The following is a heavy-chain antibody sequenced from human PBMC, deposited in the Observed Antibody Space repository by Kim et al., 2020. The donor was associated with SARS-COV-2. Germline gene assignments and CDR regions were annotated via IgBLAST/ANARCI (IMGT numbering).Heavy chain of an antibody. CDR2: IYHSGST. CDR1: GGSISSGGYS. D-gene: IGHD2-21*01. Sequence: SETLSLTCAVSGGSISSGGYSWSWIRQPPGKGLEWIGYIYHSGSTYYNPSLKSRVTISVDRSKNQFSLKLSSVTAADTAVYYCARGWGSGAFDIWGQGTMVTVSS. CDR3: ARGWGSGAFDI. J-gene: IGHJ3*02. V-gene: IGHV4-30-2*01.